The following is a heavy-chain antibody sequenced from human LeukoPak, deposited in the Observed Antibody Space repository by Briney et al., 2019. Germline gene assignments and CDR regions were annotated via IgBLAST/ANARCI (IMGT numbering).Heavy chain of an antibody. V-gene: IGHV4-34*01. Sequence: GSLRLSCAASGFTFTNEYMTWVRQPPGKGLEWIGEINHSGRANYNPSLKSRVTMSVDTSKNQFSLKLSSVTAADTAVYYCARPKAGYSSTNAFDIWGQGTIVTVSS. CDR3: ARPKAGYSSTNAFDI. J-gene: IGHJ3*02. CDR1: GFTFTNEY. CDR2: INHSGRA. D-gene: IGHD6-19*01.